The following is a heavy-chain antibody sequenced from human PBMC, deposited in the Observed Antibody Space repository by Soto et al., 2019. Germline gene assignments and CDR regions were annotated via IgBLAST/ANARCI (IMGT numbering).Heavy chain of an antibody. CDR3: ARDYIQDIVVVPAASTTLVDY. CDR1: GFTFSSYS. Sequence: PGGSLRLSCAASGFTFSSYSMNWVRQAPGKGLEWVSSISSSSSYIYYADSVKGRFTISRDNAKNSLYLQMNSLRAEDTAVYYCARDYIQDIVVVPAASTTLVDYWGQGTLVTVSS. CDR2: ISSSSSYI. J-gene: IGHJ4*02. V-gene: IGHV3-21*01. D-gene: IGHD2-2*01.